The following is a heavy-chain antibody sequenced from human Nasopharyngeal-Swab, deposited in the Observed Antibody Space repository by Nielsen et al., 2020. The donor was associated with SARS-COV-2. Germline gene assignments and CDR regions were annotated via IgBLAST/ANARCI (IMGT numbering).Heavy chain of an antibody. J-gene: IGHJ6*02. Sequence: GESLKISCKGSGYRFSTYWINWVRQMPGKGLEWMGIIYPGDSDTRYSPSFQGQVSISVDKSITTAYLQWNSLKASDTATYFCAIDYGSGTYGLDVWGQGTTVTVAS. CDR1: GYRFSTYW. D-gene: IGHD3-10*01. CDR2: IYPGDSDT. CDR3: AIDYGSGTYGLDV. V-gene: IGHV5-51*01.